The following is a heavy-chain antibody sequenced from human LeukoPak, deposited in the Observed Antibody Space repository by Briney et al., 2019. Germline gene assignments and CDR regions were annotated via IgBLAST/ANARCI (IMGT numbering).Heavy chain of an antibody. D-gene: IGHD2-15*01. J-gene: IGHJ4*02. Sequence: SETLSLTCTVSGGSISSSSYYWGWIRQPPGKGLEWIGSIYYSGSTYYNPSLKSRVTISVDTSKNQFSLKLSSVTAADTAVYYCARQVVVACYGYWGQGTLVTVSS. CDR3: ARQVVVACYGY. CDR2: IYYSGST. V-gene: IGHV4-39*01. CDR1: GGSISSSSYY.